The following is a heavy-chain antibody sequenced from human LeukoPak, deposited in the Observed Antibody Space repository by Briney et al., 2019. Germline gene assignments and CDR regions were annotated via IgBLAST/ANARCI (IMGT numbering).Heavy chain of an antibody. D-gene: IGHD3-22*01. Sequence: SETLSLTCTVSGGSISSGDYYWSWIRQPPGKGLEWIGYIYYSGSTYYNPSLKSRLTISVDTSKNQFSLKLSSVTAADTAVFYCARVDDSSVRDAFDIWGQGTMVTVSS. V-gene: IGHV4-30-4*01. J-gene: IGHJ3*02. CDR3: ARVDDSSVRDAFDI. CDR1: GGSISSGDYY. CDR2: IYYSGST.